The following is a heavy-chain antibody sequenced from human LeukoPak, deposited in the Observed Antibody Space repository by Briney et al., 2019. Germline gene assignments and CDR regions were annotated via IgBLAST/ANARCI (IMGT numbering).Heavy chain of an antibody. V-gene: IGHV3-9*01. CDR1: GFTFDDYA. Sequence: PGGSLRLSCAASGFTFDDYAMHWVRQAPGKGLEWVSGISWNSGSIGYADSVKGRFTISRDNAKNSLYLQMNSLRAEDTALYYCAKDREQRQQLAEDFDYWGQGTLVTVSS. J-gene: IGHJ4*02. CDR2: ISWNSGSI. CDR3: AKDREQRQQLAEDFDY. D-gene: IGHD6-13*01.